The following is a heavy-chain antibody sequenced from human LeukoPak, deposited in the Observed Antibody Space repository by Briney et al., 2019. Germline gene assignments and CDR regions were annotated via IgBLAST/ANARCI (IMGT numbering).Heavy chain of an antibody. D-gene: IGHD3-22*01. Sequence: PSETLSLTCTVSGGSISSYYWSWIRQPPGKGLEWIGYIYYSGSTNYNPSLKSRVTISVDTSKNQFSLKLSSATAADTAVYYCAGASYDSSGVHWGQGTLVTVPS. J-gene: IGHJ4*02. V-gene: IGHV4-59*01. CDR3: AGASYDSSGVH. CDR1: GGSISSYY. CDR2: IYYSGST.